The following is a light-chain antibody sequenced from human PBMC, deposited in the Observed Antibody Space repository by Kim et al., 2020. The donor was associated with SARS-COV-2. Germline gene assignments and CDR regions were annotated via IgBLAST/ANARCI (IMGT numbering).Light chain of an antibody. CDR1: KVGDKY. V-gene: IGLV3-1*01. CDR2: EDN. CDR3: QAWDSSTWV. Sequence: SVSPGQTASITCSGDKVGDKYACWYQQKPGHSPLLVIYEDNKRPSGIPERFSGSNSGNTATLTISGTQAVDEADYYCQAWDSSTWVFGGGTQLTVL. J-gene: IGLJ3*02.